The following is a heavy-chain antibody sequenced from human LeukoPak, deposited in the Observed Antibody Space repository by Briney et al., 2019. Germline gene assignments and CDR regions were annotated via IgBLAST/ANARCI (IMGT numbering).Heavy chain of an antibody. V-gene: IGHV1-46*01. CDR3: ARGSSRSPRDAFDI. Sequence: ASVKVSCKASGYTFTSYYMHWVRQAPGQGLEWMGIISPSGGSTTYAQKFQGRVTMTRDMSTTTVNMELSSLRSEDTAVYYCARGSSRSPRDAFDIGGQGTMVTVSS. J-gene: IGHJ3*02. CDR2: ISPSGGST. CDR1: GYTFTSYY.